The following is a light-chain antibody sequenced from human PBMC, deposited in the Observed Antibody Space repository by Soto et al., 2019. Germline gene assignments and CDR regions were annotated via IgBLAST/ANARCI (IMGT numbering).Light chain of an antibody. Sequence: AIQMTQSPSSLSASLGDRVTITCGASQGSRNDGGGYQHKPVRSPKLRNYAVSSXQSGVPSRFSGSGSGTEFTLTISXXQTDDFATYYCQHCNASWTFGQGTKVDIK. J-gene: IGKJ1*01. CDR2: AVS. V-gene: IGKV1-6*01. CDR3: QHCNASWT. CDR1: QGSRND.